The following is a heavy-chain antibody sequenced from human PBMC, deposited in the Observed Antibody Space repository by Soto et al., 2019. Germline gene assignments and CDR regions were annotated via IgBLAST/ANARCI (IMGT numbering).Heavy chain of an antibody. Sequence: SETLSLTCSVSGGSITSHYCSWFRQPPGKGLEWIGYIHHSGSTSYNPSLKSRVTMSVDTSKNHFSLKVNSVTAADTALYYRARQGFGQLHGLVDVWGPGTTVTVS. CDR1: GGSITSHY. CDR3: ARQGFGQLHGLVDV. D-gene: IGHD3-10*01. CDR2: IHHSGST. V-gene: IGHV4-59*08. J-gene: IGHJ6*02.